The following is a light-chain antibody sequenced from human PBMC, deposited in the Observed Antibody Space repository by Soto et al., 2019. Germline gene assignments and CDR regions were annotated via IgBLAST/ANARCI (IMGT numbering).Light chain of an antibody. J-gene: IGKJ1*01. CDR2: GAS. CDR1: QSVSSNY. CDR3: QQYGSSPQT. V-gene: IGKV3-20*01. Sequence: EIVLTQSPGTLSLSPGETATLSCRASQSVSSNYLARYQQKPGQAPRLLIYGASSRATGIPDRFSGSGSGTDFTLTISRLEPEDFAVYYWQQYGSSPQTFGEGTKVEIK.